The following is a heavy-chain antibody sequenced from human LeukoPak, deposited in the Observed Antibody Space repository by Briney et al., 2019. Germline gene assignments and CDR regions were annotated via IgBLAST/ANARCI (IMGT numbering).Heavy chain of an antibody. D-gene: IGHD2-2*01. V-gene: IGHV5-51*01. CDR1: GYSFTSYW. CDR3: ARHGDCSSTSCLKAGFDP. Sequence: GESLKISCKGSGYSFTSYWIGWVRQMPGKGLEWMGIIYPGDSDTRYSPSFQGHVTISADKSNSTAYLQWSSLKASDTAMYYCARHGDCSSTSCLKAGFDPWGQGTPVTVSS. J-gene: IGHJ5*02. CDR2: IYPGDSDT.